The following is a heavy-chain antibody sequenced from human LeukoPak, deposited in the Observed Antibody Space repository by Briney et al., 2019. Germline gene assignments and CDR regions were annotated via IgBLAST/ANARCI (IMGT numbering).Heavy chain of an antibody. Sequence: ASVKVSCKASGYTFTSYYMHWVRQAPGQGLEWMGIINPSGGSTSYAQKFQGRVTMTRDMSTSTVYMELSSLRSEDTAVYYCARENWGFWYFDLWGRGTLVTASS. J-gene: IGHJ2*01. CDR1: GYTFTSYY. CDR2: INPSGGST. V-gene: IGHV1-46*01. D-gene: IGHD7-27*01. CDR3: ARENWGFWYFDL.